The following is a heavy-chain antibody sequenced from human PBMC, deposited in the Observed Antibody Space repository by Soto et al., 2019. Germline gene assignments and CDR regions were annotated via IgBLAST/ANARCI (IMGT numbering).Heavy chain of an antibody. CDR2: IYHSGST. J-gene: IGHJ6*02. V-gene: IGHV4-4*02. CDR3: ARTYQWLADGGQGGMDV. Sequence: QVQLQESGPGLVKPSGTLSLTCAVSGGSISSSNWWSWVRQPPGKGLEWIGEIYHSGSTNYNPSLKSRVTISVDKSKIQFSLKLSSVTAADTAVYYCARTYQWLADGGQGGMDVWGQGTMVTVSS. D-gene: IGHD6-19*01. CDR1: GGSISSSNW.